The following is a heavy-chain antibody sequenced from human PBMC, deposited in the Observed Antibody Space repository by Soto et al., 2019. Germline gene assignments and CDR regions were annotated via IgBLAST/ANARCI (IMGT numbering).Heavy chain of an antibody. Sequence: XVKVSCKASGYTFTSYAMHRVRQAPGQRLEWMGWINAGNGNTKYSQKFQGRVTITRDTSASTAYMELSSLRSEDTAVYYCASDLRFSPARAFDIWGQGTMVTVSS. D-gene: IGHD3-3*01. CDR3: ASDLRFSPARAFDI. CDR2: INAGNGNT. CDR1: GYTFTSYA. V-gene: IGHV1-3*01. J-gene: IGHJ3*02.